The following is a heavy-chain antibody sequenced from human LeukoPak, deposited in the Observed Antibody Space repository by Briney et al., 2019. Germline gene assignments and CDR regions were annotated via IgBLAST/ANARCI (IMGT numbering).Heavy chain of an antibody. CDR1: GYTFTSYG. CDR2: ISAYNGNA. Sequence: GASVKVSCKASGYTFTSYGISWVRQAPGQGLEWMGWISAYNGNANYAQKLQGRVTMTTDTSTSTAYMELRCLRSDDTAVYYCARSITGTTPGAFDIWGQGTMVTVSS. CDR3: ARSITGTTPGAFDI. V-gene: IGHV1-18*01. J-gene: IGHJ3*02. D-gene: IGHD1-7*01.